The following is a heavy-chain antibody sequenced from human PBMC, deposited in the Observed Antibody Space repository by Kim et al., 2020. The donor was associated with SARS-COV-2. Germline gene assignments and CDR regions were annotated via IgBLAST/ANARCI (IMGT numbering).Heavy chain of an antibody. D-gene: IGHD3-22*01. J-gene: IGHJ4*02. CDR2: IIPIFGTA. CDR1: GGTFSSYA. CDR3: ARDRNTYYYDSSGYYTLLDY. V-gene: IGHV1-69*13. Sequence: SVKVSCKASGGTFSSYAISWVRQAPGQGLEWMGGIIPIFGTANYAQKFQGRVTITADESTSTAYMELSSLRSEDTAVYYCARDRNTYYYDSSGYYTLLDYWGQGTLVTVSS.